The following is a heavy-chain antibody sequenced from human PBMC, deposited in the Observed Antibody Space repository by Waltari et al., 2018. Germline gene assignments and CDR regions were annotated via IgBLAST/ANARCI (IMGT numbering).Heavy chain of an antibody. D-gene: IGHD3-9*01. V-gene: IGHV4-34*01. Sequence: QVQLQQWGAGLLKPSETLSLTCAVYGGSFRGYSWSWIRPPLGKGLEWIGEINHSGSTNYNPSPKSRVTISVDTSKNQFSLKLSSVTAADTAVYYCASMLRYFDWFHQGDYWGQGTLVTVSS. CDR3: ASMLRYFDWFHQGDY. J-gene: IGHJ4*02. CDR1: GGSFRGYS. CDR2: INHSGST.